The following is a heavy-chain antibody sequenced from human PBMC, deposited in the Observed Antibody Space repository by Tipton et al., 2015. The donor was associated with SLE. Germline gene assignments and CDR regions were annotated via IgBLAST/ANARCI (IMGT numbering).Heavy chain of an antibody. D-gene: IGHD1-26*01. J-gene: IGHJ4*02. CDR1: GFTVSDKY. CDR2: LYSGGST. CDR3: ARDLYGGATSLDF. V-gene: IGHV3-53*05. Sequence: SLRLSCAVSGFTVSDKYMNWFRQAPGKGLEWVSILYSGGSTYYTDSVKGRFTISRDNSKNTLYLQMNSLRAEDTAVYYCARDLYGGATSLDFWGQGTLVTVSS.